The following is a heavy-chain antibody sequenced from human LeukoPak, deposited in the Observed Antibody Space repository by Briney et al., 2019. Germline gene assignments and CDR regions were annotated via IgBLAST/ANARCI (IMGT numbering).Heavy chain of an antibody. CDR1: GFAFSSQA. Sequence: GGSLRLSCAASGFAFSSQAMGWVRQAPGKGREWVSVISDSGSITYYADSVKGRFTISRDNSKNTLFLQMNSLRAEDTAVYYCAKDARRTSGWYFFDYWGQGTLVTVSS. CDR3: AKDARRTSGWYFFDY. J-gene: IGHJ4*02. D-gene: IGHD6-19*01. CDR2: ISDSGSIT. V-gene: IGHV3-23*01.